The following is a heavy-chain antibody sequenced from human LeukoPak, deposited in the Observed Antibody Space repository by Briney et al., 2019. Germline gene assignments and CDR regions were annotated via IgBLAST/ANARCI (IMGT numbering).Heavy chain of an antibody. CDR3: ARHGENPTPEYYYYYYMDV. V-gene: IGHV4-38-2*01. J-gene: IGHJ6*03. CDR1: GYSISSGYY. Sequence: SETLSLTCAVSGYSISSGYYWGWIRPPPGKGLEWIGSIYHSGSTYYNPSLKSRVTISVDTSKNQFSLKLSSVTAADTAVYYCARHGENPTPEYYYYYYMDVWGKGTTVTDSS. D-gene: IGHD1-14*01. CDR2: IYHSGST.